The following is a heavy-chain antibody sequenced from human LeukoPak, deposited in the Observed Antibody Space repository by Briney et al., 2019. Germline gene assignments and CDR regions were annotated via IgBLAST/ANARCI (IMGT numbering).Heavy chain of an antibody. Sequence: GGSLRLSCAASGFAFTNFAMSWVRQVPGKGLEWVSALSGSGNATYYADFVRGRFTISGDNSKNILYLQMNSLLAEDTAVYFCASQMAATSHWGQGILVTVSS. CDR3: ASQMAATSH. J-gene: IGHJ4*02. CDR2: LSGSGNAT. CDR1: GFAFTNFA. V-gene: IGHV3-23*01. D-gene: IGHD5-24*01.